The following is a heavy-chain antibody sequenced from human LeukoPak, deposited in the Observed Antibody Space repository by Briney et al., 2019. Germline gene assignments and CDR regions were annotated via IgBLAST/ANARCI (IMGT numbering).Heavy chain of an antibody. CDR1: GGTFSSYA. Sequence: GSSVRVSCKASGGTFSSYAISWVRQAPGQGLEWMGGIILIFGTANYAQKFQGRVTITADESTSTAYMELSSLRSEDTAVYYCARGVNRYYYDSSGYRFDYWGQGTLVTVSS. J-gene: IGHJ4*02. CDR2: IILIFGTA. CDR3: ARGVNRYYYDSSGYRFDY. D-gene: IGHD3-22*01. V-gene: IGHV1-69*01.